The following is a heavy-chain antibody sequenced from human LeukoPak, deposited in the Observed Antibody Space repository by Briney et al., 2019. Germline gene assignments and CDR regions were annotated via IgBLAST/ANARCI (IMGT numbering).Heavy chain of an antibody. CDR3: ASAVAARFYAFDI. Sequence: PSETLSLTCAVSGGSISSSNWWRWVRQPPGKGLEWIGEIYHSGSTNYNPSLKSRVTISVDKSKNQFSLKLSSVTAADTAVYYCASAVAARFYAFDIWGQGTMVTASS. D-gene: IGHD6-6*01. V-gene: IGHV4-4*02. CDR2: IYHSGST. CDR1: GGSISSSNW. J-gene: IGHJ3*02.